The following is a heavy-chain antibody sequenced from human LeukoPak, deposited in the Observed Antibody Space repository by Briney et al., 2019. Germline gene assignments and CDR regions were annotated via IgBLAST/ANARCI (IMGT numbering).Heavy chain of an antibody. CDR2: INSDGSTT. D-gene: IGHD1-26*01. CDR3: ARDLLVTNWFDP. V-gene: IGHV3-74*01. J-gene: IGHJ5*02. Sequence: PGGSLRLSCAASGFTFSTYWMHWVRQAPGKGLVWVSHINSDGSTTTYADSVKGRFTISRDNAKNTLYLQMNSLRVEDTAVYYCARDLLVTNWFDPWGQGTLVTVSS. CDR1: GFTFSTYW.